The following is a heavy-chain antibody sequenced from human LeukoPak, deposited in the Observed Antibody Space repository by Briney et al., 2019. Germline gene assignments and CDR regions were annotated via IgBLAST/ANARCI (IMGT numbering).Heavy chain of an antibody. D-gene: IGHD7-27*01. CDR3: AKDGGLWVSAHWGDS. Sequence: GGSLRLSCAASGFTFSSYTMSRVRPAPGKGLEWVSTITTSDGNTYYADSVKGRLTVSRDNSKNTLFLQMNSLRAEDTAVYYCAKDGGLWVSAHWGDSWGRGTLVTVSS. J-gene: IGHJ4*02. CDR1: GFTFSSYT. V-gene: IGHV3-23*01. CDR2: ITTSDGNT.